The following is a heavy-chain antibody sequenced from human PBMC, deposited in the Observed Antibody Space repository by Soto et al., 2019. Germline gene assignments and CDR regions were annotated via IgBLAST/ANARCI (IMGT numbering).Heavy chain of an antibody. CDR2: IIPILGIA. D-gene: IGHD3-22*01. J-gene: IGHJ4*02. CDR1: GYTFTSYT. CDR3: ARMYYYDSSGYYLDY. Sequence: SVKVSCKASGYTFTSYTISWVRQAPGQGLEWMGRIIPILGIANYAQKFQGRVTITADKSTSTAYMELSSLRSEDTAVYYCARMYYYDSSGYYLDYCGQGYLVTVSS. V-gene: IGHV1-69*02.